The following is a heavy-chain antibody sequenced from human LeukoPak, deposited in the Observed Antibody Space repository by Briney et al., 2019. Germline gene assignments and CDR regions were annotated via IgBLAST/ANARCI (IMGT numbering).Heavy chain of an antibody. CDR1: GFTSTDYD. CDR2: IGTSVYT. J-gene: IGHJ4*02. CDR3: ARVAKERVGGVYYFDY. V-gene: IGHV3-13*01. Sequence: PGRSLRPSCAPSGFTSTDYDIHWVRQSARKWREWGSAIGTSVYTYYTGSVKGRFTISRENAKNSLYLQMNSLRAGDTAAYYCARVAKERVGGVYYFDYWGQGTLVTVSS. D-gene: IGHD1-1*01.